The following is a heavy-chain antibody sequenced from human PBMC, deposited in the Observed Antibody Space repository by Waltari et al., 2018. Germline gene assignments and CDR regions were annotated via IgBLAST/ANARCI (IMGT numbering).Heavy chain of an antibody. CDR1: GFTFRRYW. Sequence: EVQLVEAGGGLVQPGGSLRLSCAGPGFTFRRYWMSWVRQAPGKGLEWVANIKEDGNEKYYVDSVMGRFTISRDNAKNSLHLQMNSLRADDTAVYYCARGPYWGQGTLVTVSS. CDR2: IKEDGNEK. CDR3: ARGPY. J-gene: IGHJ4*02. V-gene: IGHV3-7*04.